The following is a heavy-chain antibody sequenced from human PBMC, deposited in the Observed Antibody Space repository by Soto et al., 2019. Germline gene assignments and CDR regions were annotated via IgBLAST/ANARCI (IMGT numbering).Heavy chain of an antibody. CDR3: AREDRDYGSGSYTYDYGMDV. V-gene: IGHV1-69*06. CDR2: IIPIFGTA. J-gene: IGHJ6*02. Sequence: QVQLVQSGAEVKKPGSSVKVSCKASGGTFSSYAISWVRQAPGQGLEWMGGIIPIFGTANYAQKFQGRVTMTADKATSTAYRELSSLRAEDTAVYYCAREDRDYGSGSYTYDYGMDVWGQGTTVTVSS. CDR1: GGTFSSYA. D-gene: IGHD3-10*01.